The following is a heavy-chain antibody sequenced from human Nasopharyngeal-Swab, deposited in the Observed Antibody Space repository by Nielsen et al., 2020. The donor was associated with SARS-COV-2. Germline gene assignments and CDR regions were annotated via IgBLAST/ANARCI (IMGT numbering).Heavy chain of an antibody. CDR1: GYTFTGYY. D-gene: IGHD2-15*01. J-gene: IGHJ5*02. V-gene: IGHV1-2*06. CDR2: INPNSGGT. CDR3: TRDKTRVVAATGWFDP. Sequence: ASVKVSCKASGYTFTGYYMHWVRQAPGQGLEWMGRINPNSGGTNYAQKFQGRVTMTRDTSISTAYMELSRLRSDDTAVYYCTRDKTRVVAATGWFDPWGQGTLVTVSS.